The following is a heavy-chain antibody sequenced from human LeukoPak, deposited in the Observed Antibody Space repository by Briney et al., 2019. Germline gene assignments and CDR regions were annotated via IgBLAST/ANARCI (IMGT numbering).Heavy chain of an antibody. D-gene: IGHD3-10*01. CDR1: GYTFTSYG. J-gene: IGHJ6*02. CDR3: ARDVLLWFGELLYGMDV. CDR2: ISGYTDNT. Sequence: ASVKVSCKASGYTFTSYGISWVRQAPGQGLEWMGWISGYTDNTKYAQRLQGRVTVTTDTSTSTAYMELRSLRSDDTAVYYCARDVLLWFGELLYGMDVWGQGTTVTVSS. V-gene: IGHV1-18*01.